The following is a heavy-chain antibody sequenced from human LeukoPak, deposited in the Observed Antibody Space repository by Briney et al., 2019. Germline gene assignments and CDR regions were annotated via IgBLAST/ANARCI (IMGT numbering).Heavy chain of an antibody. Sequence: ASVKVSCKASGGTFSSYAISWVRQAPGQGLEWMGRIIPILGIANYAQKFQGRVTITADKSTSTAYMELSSLRSEDTAVYYCASRREYCSSTSCSLSGYYGMDVWGQGTTVTVSS. D-gene: IGHD2-2*01. CDR2: IIPILGIA. CDR3: ASRREYCSSTSCSLSGYYGMDV. CDR1: GGTFSSYA. J-gene: IGHJ6*01. V-gene: IGHV1-69*04.